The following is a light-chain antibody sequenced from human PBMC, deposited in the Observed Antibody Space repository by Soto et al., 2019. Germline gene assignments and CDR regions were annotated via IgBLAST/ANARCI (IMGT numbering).Light chain of an antibody. Sequence: QSVLTQPRSVSGSPGQSVTISCTGTSSDVGGYNFVSWYQHLPGKAPKLIIYGVNDRPSGVPDRFSGSKSGNTASLTISGLQADDEGDYYCCSFTGSYTVLFGGGTKVTVL. CDR1: SSDVGGYNF. CDR3: CSFTGSYTVL. V-gene: IGLV2-11*01. J-gene: IGLJ2*01. CDR2: GVN.